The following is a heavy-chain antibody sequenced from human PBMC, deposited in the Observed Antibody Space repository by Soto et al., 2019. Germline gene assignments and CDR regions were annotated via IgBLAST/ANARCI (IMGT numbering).Heavy chain of an antibody. Sequence: PGESLKISFTASGYIFTTYWISWVRQMPGKGLEWMGRIDPSDSYTSYSPSFRGHVTISADRSISTAYLQWSSLKASDNDIYYCARRSGYHDYWGQGTPVPVYS. D-gene: IGHD3-3*01. CDR1: GYIFTTYW. J-gene: IGHJ4*02. CDR2: IDPSDSYT. V-gene: IGHV5-10-1*01. CDR3: ARRSGYHDY.